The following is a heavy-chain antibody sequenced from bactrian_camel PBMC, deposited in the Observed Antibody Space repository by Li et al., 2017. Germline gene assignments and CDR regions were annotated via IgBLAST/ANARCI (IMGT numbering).Heavy chain of an antibody. CDR2: FDTDGTI. Sequence: VQLVESGGGSVQTGGSLTLSCVASADRDSDYCMAWFRQRPNSEREGVGIFDTDGTIDYEDSVKGRFTITKDNAKNTLYLQMNNLKPEDTATYYCAAEPIDCPSAPPNMRSYYYNHWGQGTQVTVS. J-gene: IGHJ4*01. D-gene: IGHD3*01. V-gene: IGHV3S6*01. CDR3: AAEPIDCPSAPPNMRSYYYNH. CDR1: ADRDSDYC.